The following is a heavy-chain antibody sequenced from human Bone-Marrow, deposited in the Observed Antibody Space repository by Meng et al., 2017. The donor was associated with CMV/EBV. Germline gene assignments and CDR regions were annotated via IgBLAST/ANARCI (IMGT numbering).Heavy chain of an antibody. CDR2: IYYSGST. CDR3: ARDRTEQQLGINPYYYYGMDV. V-gene: IGHV4-31*03. Sequence: SETLSLTCTVSGGSISSGGYYWSWIRQHPGKGLEWIGYIYYSGSTYYNPSLKSRVTISVDTSKNQFSLKLSSVTAADTAVYYCARDRTEQQLGINPYYYYGMDVWGQGTTVTGSS. J-gene: IGHJ6*02. D-gene: IGHD6-13*01. CDR1: GGSISSGGYY.